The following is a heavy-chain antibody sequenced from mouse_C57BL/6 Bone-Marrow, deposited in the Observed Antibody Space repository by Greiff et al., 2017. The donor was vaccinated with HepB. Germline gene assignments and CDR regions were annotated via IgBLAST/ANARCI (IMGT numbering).Heavy chain of an antibody. D-gene: IGHD2-5*01. CDR2: INPGSGGT. Sequence: VQLQQSGAELVRPGTSVKVSCKASGYAFTNYLIAWVKQRPGQGLEWIGVINPGSGGTNYNEKFKGKGTLTADKSSSTAYMQLSILTSEDAAVYFWARWGYSNFPHAMDYWGQGASVTVSS. V-gene: IGHV1-54*01. CDR3: ARWGYSNFPHAMDY. CDR1: GYAFTNYL. J-gene: IGHJ4*01.